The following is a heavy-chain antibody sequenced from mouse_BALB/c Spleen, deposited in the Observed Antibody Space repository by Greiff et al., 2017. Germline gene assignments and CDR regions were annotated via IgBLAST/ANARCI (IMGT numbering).Heavy chain of an antibody. V-gene: IGHV1-4*01. CDR2: INPSSGYT. J-gene: IGHJ3*01. CDR3: ARESTMITTWFAY. CDR1: GYTFTSYT. Sequence: VKLQESGAELARPGASVKMSCKASGYTFTSYTMHWVKQRPGQGLEWIGYINPSSGYTNYNQKFKDKATLTADKSSSTAYMQLSSLTSEDSAVYYCARESTMITTWFAYWGQGTLVTVSA. D-gene: IGHD2-4*01.